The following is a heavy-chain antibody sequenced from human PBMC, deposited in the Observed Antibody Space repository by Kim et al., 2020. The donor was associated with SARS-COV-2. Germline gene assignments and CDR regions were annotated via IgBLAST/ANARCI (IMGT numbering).Heavy chain of an antibody. CDR1: GFTFSNAC. V-gene: IGHV3-15*01. J-gene: IGHJ6*02. CDR2: IKSKPDGGTT. D-gene: IGHD3-3*01. Sequence: GGSLRLSCAASGFTFSNACMNWVRQTPGKGLEWIGRIKSKPDGGTTDYAAPVKGRFSISRDDSKSTLYLQMNSLKIEDTAIYYCTTGQGFNYDFWSGHLSGGLDVWGQGTTVTVSS. CDR3: TTGQGFNYDFWSGHLSGGLDV.